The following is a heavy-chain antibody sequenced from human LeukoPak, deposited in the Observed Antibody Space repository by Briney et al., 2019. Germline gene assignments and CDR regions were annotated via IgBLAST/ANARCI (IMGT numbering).Heavy chain of an antibody. CDR1: GDTFSTYA. D-gene: IGHD5-12*01. J-gene: IGHJ4*02. CDR3: ARVRERGFSGCDWRHFDY. CDR2: IIPILATA. Sequence: SVKVFCKASGDTFSTYAFSWVRQAPGQGLEWMAGIIPILATANYAQKFQGRVTITADESTSTAYKELSSLRSEDTAVYYCARVRERGFSGCDWRHFDYWGQGALVTVSS. V-gene: IGHV1-69*01.